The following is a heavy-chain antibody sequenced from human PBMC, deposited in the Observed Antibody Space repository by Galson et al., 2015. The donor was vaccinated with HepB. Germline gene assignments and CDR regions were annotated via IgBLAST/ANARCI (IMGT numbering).Heavy chain of an antibody. D-gene: IGHD4-17*01. CDR1: GFTFSSYS. Sequence: SLRLSCAASGFTFSSYSMNWVRQAPGKGLEWVSSISSSSSYIYYADSVKGRFTISRDNAKNSLYLQMNSLRAEDTALYYCAKDRYGDYKGGHYYFDYWGQGTLVTVSS. CDR2: ISSSSSYI. CDR3: AKDRYGDYKGGHYYFDY. V-gene: IGHV3-21*04. J-gene: IGHJ4*02.